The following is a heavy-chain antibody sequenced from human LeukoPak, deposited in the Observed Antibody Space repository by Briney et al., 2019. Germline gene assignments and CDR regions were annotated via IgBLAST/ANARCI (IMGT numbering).Heavy chain of an antibody. CDR1: GYTFTSYA. D-gene: IGHD6-13*01. V-gene: IGHV1-3*01. J-gene: IGHJ4*02. CDR2: INAGNGNT. CDR3: ARAVLAAAGIRY. Sequence: ASVKVSCKASGYTFTSYAMHWVRQAPGQRLEWMGWINAGNGNTKYSQKFQGRATITRDTSASTAYMELSSLRSEDTAVYYCARAVLAAAGIRYWGQGTLVTVSS.